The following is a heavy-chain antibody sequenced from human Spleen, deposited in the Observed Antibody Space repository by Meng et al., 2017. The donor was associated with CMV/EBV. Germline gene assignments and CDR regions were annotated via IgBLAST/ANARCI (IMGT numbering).Heavy chain of an antibody. V-gene: IGHV3-74*01. CDR1: GFTFSNYW. CDR2: IISDGSVT. D-gene: IGHD3-3*01. Sequence: GESLKISCAASGFTFSNYWMHWVRQTPGTGLVWVSSIISDGSVTRYADSVKGRFIISRDNAKNTLYLQMDSLRADDSAVYYCARGTNDWSGVEYWGQGSPVTVSS. J-gene: IGHJ4*02. CDR3: ARGTNDWSGVEY.